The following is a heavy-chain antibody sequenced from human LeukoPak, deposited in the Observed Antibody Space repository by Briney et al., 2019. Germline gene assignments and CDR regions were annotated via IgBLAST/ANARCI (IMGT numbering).Heavy chain of an antibody. Sequence: PSETLSLTCTVSGGSISSYYWSWIRQPPGKGLEWIGYIYYSGSTNYNPSLKSRVTISVDTSKNQFSLKLSSVTAADTAVYYCARDWRSDSYYYDSSGYYYSWFDPWGQGTLVTVSS. CDR1: GGSISSYY. V-gene: IGHV4-59*12. J-gene: IGHJ5*02. CDR2: IYYSGST. D-gene: IGHD3-22*01. CDR3: ARDWRSDSYYYDSSGYYYSWFDP.